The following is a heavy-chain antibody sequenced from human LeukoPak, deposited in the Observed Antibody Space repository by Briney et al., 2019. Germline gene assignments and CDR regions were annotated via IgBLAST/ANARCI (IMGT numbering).Heavy chain of an antibody. CDR1: GGSISSYY. Sequence: PSETLSLTCTVSGGSISSYYWSWIRQPPGKGLEWIGYIYTSESTNYNPSLKSRVTISVDTSKNQFSLKLSSVTAADTAVYYCARTYGSSPNYFDYWGQGTLVTVSS. J-gene: IGHJ4*02. D-gene: IGHD6-6*01. V-gene: IGHV4-4*09. CDR3: ARTYGSSPNYFDY. CDR2: IYTSEST.